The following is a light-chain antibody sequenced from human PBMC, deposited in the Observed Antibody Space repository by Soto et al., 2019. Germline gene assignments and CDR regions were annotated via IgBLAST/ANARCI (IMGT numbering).Light chain of an antibody. V-gene: IGLV2-14*01. CDR1: SSDIGGYNY. J-gene: IGLJ2*01. CDR3: SSQAVSSTLV. CDR2: DVS. Sequence: QSVLTQPASVSGSPGQSITISCTGTSSDIGGYNYVSWYQQHPGTAPKLMIYDVSNRPSGVSNRFSGSKSGNTASLTISGLQAEDEADYYCSSQAVSSTLVFGGGTKVTVL.